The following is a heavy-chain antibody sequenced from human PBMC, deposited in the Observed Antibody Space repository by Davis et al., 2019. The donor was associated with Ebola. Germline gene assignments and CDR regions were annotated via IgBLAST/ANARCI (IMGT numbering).Heavy chain of an antibody. Sequence: SVKVSCKASGGTFSSYAISWVRQAPGQGLEWMGGIIPIFGTANYAQKIQVRVKITADKSTSTAYMGLSSLRSEDTAVYYCARAGPYSGYDYVFGYYFDYWGQGTLVTVSS. CDR1: GGTFSSYA. CDR3: ARAGPYSGYDYVFGYYFDY. J-gene: IGHJ4*02. CDR2: IIPIFGTA. D-gene: IGHD5-12*01. V-gene: IGHV1-69*06.